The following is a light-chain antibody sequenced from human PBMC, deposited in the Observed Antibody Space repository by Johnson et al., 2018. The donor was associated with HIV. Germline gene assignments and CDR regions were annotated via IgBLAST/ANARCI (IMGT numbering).Light chain of an antibody. J-gene: IGLJ1*01. CDR1: SANIENNY. Sequence: QPVLTQPPSVSAASGQRVDISCSGGSANIENNYVSLYQQLPGTAPKLLIYDNHKRPSGIPDRFSGSKSGTSATLGITGLQTGDEADYYCGTWDTSLSAGYVFGTGTKVTVL. V-gene: IGLV1-51*01. CDR2: DNH. CDR3: GTWDTSLSAGYV.